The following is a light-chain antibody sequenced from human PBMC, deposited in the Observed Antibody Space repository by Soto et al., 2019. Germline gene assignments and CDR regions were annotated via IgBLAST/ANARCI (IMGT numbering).Light chain of an antibody. CDR1: QSVVTNS. J-gene: IGKJ5*01. CDR2: GAP. V-gene: IGKV3-20*01. Sequence: LSISPGTVSLYPEERATLSCRASQSVVTNSVAWYQQIPGQAPRLIIYGAPNRATGIPDRFSGSGSATDFTLTIFCLEPEDFARYYSPLSGMPLITSA. CDR3: PLSGMPLIT.